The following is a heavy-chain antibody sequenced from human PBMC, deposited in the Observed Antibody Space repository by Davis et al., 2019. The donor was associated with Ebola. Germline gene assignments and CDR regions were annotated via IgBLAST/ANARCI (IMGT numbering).Heavy chain of an antibody. D-gene: IGHD3-10*01. J-gene: IGHJ2*01. CDR1: GGSISSYY. CDR2: INHSGST. V-gene: IGHV4-34*01. CDR3: ARGGKYGSGSSYWYFDV. Sequence: SETLSLTCTVSGGSISSYYWSWIRQPPGKGLEWIGEINHSGSTNYNPSLWGRVTISVDTSKTQFSLELTSVTAADTSVYYCARGGKYGSGSSYWYFDVWGRGTLVTVSS.